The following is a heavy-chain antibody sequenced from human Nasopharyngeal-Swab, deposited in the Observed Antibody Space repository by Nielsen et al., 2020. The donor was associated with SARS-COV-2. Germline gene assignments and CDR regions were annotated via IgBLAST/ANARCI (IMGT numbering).Heavy chain of an antibody. D-gene: IGHD6-13*01. CDR1: GFTFSNYA. V-gene: IGHV3-33*08. CDR3: ARGQESYSSSWLNWYFDL. CDR2: IWYDGTNK. Sequence: GESLKISCAASGFTFSNYAMHWVRQAPGKGLEWVANIWYDGTNKYYADSVKGRFTISRDNSKNTLYLQMNSLRAEDTAVYYCARGQESYSSSWLNWYFDLWGRGTLVTVSS. J-gene: IGHJ2*01.